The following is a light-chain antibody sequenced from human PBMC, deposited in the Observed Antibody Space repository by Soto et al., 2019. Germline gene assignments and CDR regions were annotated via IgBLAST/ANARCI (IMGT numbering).Light chain of an antibody. CDR3: LQDYSYPLT. Sequence: AIQMTQSPSSLSASVGDRVTITCRASQDIRKDLGWYQQQPGKAPKLLIFGASGLQSGVPSRFCGSGSGTDFTLTINSLQPEDFATYYCLQDYSYPLTFGGGTKVELK. CDR1: QDIRKD. V-gene: IGKV1-6*01. CDR2: GAS. J-gene: IGKJ4*01.